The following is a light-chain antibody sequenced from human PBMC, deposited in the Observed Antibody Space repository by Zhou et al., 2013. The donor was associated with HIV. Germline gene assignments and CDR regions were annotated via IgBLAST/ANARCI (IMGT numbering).Light chain of an antibody. CDR3: QQYNSFLLT. J-gene: IGKJ4*01. V-gene: IGKV3-15*01. CDR2: GAS. Sequence: ENVLTQSPGTLSLSPGERATLSCRASQSVSSSSLAWYQQEPGQAPRLLIYGASTRATGIPARFSGRGSGTWFSLTISSLQSEDFATYYCQQYNSFLLTFGGGTKVEI. CDR1: QSVSSS.